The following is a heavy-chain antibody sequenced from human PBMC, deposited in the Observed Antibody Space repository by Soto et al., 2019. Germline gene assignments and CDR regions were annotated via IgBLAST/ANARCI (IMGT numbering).Heavy chain of an antibody. V-gene: IGHV1-18*01. J-gene: IGHJ4*02. Sequence: ASVKVSCKASGYTFTSYGISWVRQAPGQGLEWMGWISAYNGNTNYAQKLQGRVTMTTDTSTNTAYMELRSLRSDDTAVYYCARDLAYGGPFDYWGQGTLVTVSS. CDR1: GYTFTSYG. D-gene: IGHD4-17*01. CDR3: ARDLAYGGPFDY. CDR2: ISAYNGNT.